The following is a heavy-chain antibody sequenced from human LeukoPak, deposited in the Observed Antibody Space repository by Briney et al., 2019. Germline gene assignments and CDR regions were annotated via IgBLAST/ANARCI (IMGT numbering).Heavy chain of an antibody. CDR2: IKHDGSEN. V-gene: IGHV3-7*01. CDR1: GFTIGSYW. Sequence: GGSLRLSCAASGFTIGSYWMSWVRQAPGRGLEWVANIKHDGSENYYVDSVKGRFTISRDNAHNSMYLQMNSLRVEDTAVYYCARGGAPGFYFDYWGQGTLVTVSS. D-gene: IGHD3-10*01. CDR3: ARGGAPGFYFDY. J-gene: IGHJ4*02.